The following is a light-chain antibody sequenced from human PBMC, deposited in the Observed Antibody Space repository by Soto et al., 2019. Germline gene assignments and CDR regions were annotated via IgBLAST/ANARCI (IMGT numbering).Light chain of an antibody. CDR3: ETWDNSLYAMI. CDR1: NSNIGNNY. V-gene: IGLV1-51*02. J-gene: IGLJ2*01. Sequence: QSVLTQPPSVSAAPGQKVTISCSGSNSNIGNNYVAWYQQLPGTAPKLIMYENNKRPSGIPDRFSGSKSGTSATLGITGLQAGDDADYYCETWDNSLYAMIFGGGTKVTVL. CDR2: ENN.